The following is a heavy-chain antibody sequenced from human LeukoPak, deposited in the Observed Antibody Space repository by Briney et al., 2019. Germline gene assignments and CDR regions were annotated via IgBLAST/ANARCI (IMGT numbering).Heavy chain of an antibody. J-gene: IGHJ4*02. CDR1: GYTLTELS. V-gene: IGHV1-24*01. CDR2: FDPEDGET. D-gene: IGHD2-21*02. CDR3: ATGYCGGDCQPDY. Sequence: ASVTVSCKVSGYTLTELSMHRVRQAPGKGLEWMGGFDPEDGETIYAQKFQGRVTMTEDTSTDTAYMELSSLRSEDTAVYYCATGYCGGDCQPDYWGQGTLVTVSS.